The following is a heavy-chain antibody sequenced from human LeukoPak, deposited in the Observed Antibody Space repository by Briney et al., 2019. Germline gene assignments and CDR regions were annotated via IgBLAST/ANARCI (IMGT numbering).Heavy chain of an antibody. CDR2: IRYDGSNK. CDR1: GFTFSSYG. J-gene: IGHJ4*02. Sequence: GGSLRLSCAASGFTFSSYGMHWVRQAPGKGLEWVAFIRYDGSNKYYADSVKGRFTISRDNAKSSLYLQMNSLRADDTAVYYCARARYCSSTNCYEHDYWGQGTLVTVSS. CDR3: ARARYCSSTNCYEHDY. V-gene: IGHV3-30*02. D-gene: IGHD2-2*01.